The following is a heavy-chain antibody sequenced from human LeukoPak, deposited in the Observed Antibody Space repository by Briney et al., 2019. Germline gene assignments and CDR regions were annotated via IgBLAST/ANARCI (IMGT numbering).Heavy chain of an antibody. V-gene: IGHV3-23*01. J-gene: IGHJ3*02. Sequence: GGSLRLSRAASGFTFSSYAMSWVRQAPGKGLEWVSAISGSGGSTYYADSVKGRFTISRDNSKNTLYLQMNSLRAEDTAVYYCGRDPNGDYIGAFDMWGQGTKVTVSS. CDR2: ISGSGGST. CDR3: GRDPNGDYIGAFDM. CDR1: GFTFSSYA. D-gene: IGHD4-17*01.